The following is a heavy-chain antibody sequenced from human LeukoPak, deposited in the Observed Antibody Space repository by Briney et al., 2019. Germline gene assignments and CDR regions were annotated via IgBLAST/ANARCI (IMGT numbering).Heavy chain of an antibody. CDR1: GFTFSNAW. J-gene: IGHJ6*03. CDR3: TTGYSYGYIYYYYYMDV. Sequence: GGSLRLSCAASGFTFSNAWMSWVRQAPGKGLEWVGRIKSKTDGGTTDYAAPVKGRFTISRDDSKNTLYLQMSSLKTEDTAVYYCTTGYSYGYIYYYYYMDVWGKGTTVTVSS. V-gene: IGHV3-15*01. D-gene: IGHD5-18*01. CDR2: IKSKTDGGTT.